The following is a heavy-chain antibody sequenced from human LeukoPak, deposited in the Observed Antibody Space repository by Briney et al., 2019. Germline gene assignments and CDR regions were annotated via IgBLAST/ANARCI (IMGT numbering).Heavy chain of an antibody. CDR1: GFTFSDYY. Sequence: PGGSLRLSCAASGFTFSDYYMSWIRQAPGKGLEWVSYISSSASTIYYADSVKGRFTISRDNAKNSLYLQMNSLRAEDTAVYYCARGVSSSWLRYYYYYGMDVWGQGTTVTVSS. V-gene: IGHV3-11*01. CDR2: ISSSASTI. CDR3: ARGVSSSWLRYYYYYGMDV. J-gene: IGHJ6*02. D-gene: IGHD6-13*01.